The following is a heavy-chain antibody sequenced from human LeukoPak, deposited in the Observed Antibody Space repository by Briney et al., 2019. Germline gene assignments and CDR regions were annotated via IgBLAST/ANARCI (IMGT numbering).Heavy chain of an antibody. D-gene: IGHD5-18*01. J-gene: IGHJ4*02. CDR3: ASPALYSYGYTLNY. V-gene: IGHV1-2*02. Sequence: ASVKVSCKASGYTFTGYYMHWVRQAPGQGLEWMGWINPNSGGTNYAQKFQGRVTMTRDTSISTAYLQWSSLKASDTAMYYCASPALYSYGYTLNYWGQGTLVTVSS. CDR1: GYTFTGYY. CDR2: INPNSGGT.